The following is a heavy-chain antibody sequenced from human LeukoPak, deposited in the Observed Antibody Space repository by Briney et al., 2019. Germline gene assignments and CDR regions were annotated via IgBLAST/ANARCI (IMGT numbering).Heavy chain of an antibody. Sequence: GGSLRLSCAASGFTFSSYWMSWVRQAPGKGLEWVANIKQDGSEKYYVDSVKGRFTISRDNAKNSLYLQMNSLRAEDTAVYYCARAIVVVPAAILGYYFDYWGQETLVTVSS. J-gene: IGHJ4*02. CDR2: IKQDGSEK. CDR3: ARAIVVVPAAILGYYFDY. CDR1: GFTFSSYW. D-gene: IGHD2-2*02. V-gene: IGHV3-7*01.